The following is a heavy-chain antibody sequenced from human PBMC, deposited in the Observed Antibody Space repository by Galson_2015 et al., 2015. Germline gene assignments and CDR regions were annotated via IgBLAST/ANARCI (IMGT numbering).Heavy chain of an antibody. Sequence: SLTCTFSGGSISSYYWSWIRQPPGKGLAWIGYIYYSGSTNYNPSLKSRVTISVDTSKNQFSLKLSSVTAADTAVYYCARRRILTEYWYFDLWGRGTLVTVSS. V-gene: IGHV4-59*08. CDR3: ARRRILTEYWYFDL. CDR2: IYYSGST. CDR1: GGSISSYY. D-gene: IGHD2-15*01. J-gene: IGHJ2*01.